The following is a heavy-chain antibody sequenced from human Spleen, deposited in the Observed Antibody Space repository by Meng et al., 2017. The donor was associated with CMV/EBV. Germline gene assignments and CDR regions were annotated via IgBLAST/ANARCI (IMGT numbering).Heavy chain of an antibody. CDR3: ARGDYSYYYAMDV. Sequence: GGSLRLSCTVSGFTFGDYPMSWFRQAPGKGLEWVSGISWNSGSIGYADSVKGRFTISRDNAKNSLYLQMNSLRAEDTALYHCARGDYSYYYAMDVWGQGTTVTVSS. CDR1: GFTFGDYP. V-gene: IGHV3-9*01. CDR2: ISWNSGSI. J-gene: IGHJ6*02. D-gene: IGHD3-10*01.